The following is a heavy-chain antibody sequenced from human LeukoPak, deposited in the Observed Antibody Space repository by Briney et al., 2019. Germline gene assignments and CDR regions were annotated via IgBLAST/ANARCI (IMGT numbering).Heavy chain of an antibody. V-gene: IGHV3-64*01. CDR3: VSGLAFDY. CDR2: ISSNGGST. CDR1: GFTFSSYA. J-gene: IGHJ4*02. D-gene: IGHD3/OR15-3a*01. Sequence: PGGSLRLSCAASGFTFSSYAMHWVRQAPGKGLEYVSAISSNGGSTYYANSVKGRFTISRDNSKNALYLQMGSLRAEDMAVYYCVSGLAFDYWGQGTLVTVSS.